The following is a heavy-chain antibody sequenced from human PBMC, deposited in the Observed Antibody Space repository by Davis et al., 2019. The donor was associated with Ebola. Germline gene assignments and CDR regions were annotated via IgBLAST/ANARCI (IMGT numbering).Heavy chain of an antibody. D-gene: IGHD2-8*02. J-gene: IGHJ6*02. CDR3: ARVRVVYATHYYYYYGMDV. V-gene: IGHV4-34*01. CDR2: INHSGST. Sequence: MPSETLSLTCAVYGGSFSGYYWSWIRQPPGKGLEWIGEINHSGSTNYNPSLKSRVTISVDTSKNQFSLKLSSVTAADTAVYYCARVRVVYATHYYYYYGMDVWGQGTTVTVSS. CDR1: GGSFSGYY.